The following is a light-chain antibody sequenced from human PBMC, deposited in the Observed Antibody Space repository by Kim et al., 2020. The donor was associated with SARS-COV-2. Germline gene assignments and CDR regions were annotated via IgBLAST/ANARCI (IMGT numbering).Light chain of an antibody. CDR3: CSYAGSYTFV. Sequence: QSALTQPCSVSGSPGQSVTISCTGTSSDVGGYNYVSWYQQHPGKAPKLMIYDVSKRPSGVPDRFSGSKSGYTASLTVSGLQAEDEADYYCCSYAGSYTFVFGGGTQLTVL. J-gene: IGLJ2*01. CDR2: DVS. CDR1: SSDVGGYNY. V-gene: IGLV2-11*01.